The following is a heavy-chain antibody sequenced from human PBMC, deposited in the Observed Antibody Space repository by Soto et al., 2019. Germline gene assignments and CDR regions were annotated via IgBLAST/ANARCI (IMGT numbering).Heavy chain of an antibody. Sequence: ASVKFSCKASGYTFTGYYMHWVREAPGQGLEWMGWINPNSGGTNYAQKFQGRVTMTRDTSISTAYMELSRLRSDDTAVYYCARGATIFGVVPYYGMEVWGKGTKVTVSS. CDR1: GYTFTGYY. CDR3: ARGATIFGVVPYYGMEV. CDR2: INPNSGGT. D-gene: IGHD3-3*01. V-gene: IGHV1-2*02. J-gene: IGHJ6*04.